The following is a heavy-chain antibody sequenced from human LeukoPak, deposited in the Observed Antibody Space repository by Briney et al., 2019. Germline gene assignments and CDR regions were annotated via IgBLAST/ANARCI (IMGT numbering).Heavy chain of an antibody. CDR1: GASIDSHSW. CDR2: INHSGST. CDR3: ARAGDIVVVVAAASDAFDI. V-gene: IGHV4-4*02. D-gene: IGHD2-15*01. J-gene: IGHJ3*02. Sequence: SGTLSLTCAVSGASIDSHSWWSWVRQPPGKGLEWIGEINHSGSTTYNPSLKSRVTISVDTSKNQFSLKLSSVTAADTAVYYCARAGDIVVVVAAASDAFDIWGQGTMVTVSS.